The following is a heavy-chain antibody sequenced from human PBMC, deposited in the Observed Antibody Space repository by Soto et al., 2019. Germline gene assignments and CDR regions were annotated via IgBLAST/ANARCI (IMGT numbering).Heavy chain of an antibody. V-gene: IGHV3-30-3*01. CDR2: ISYDGSNK. D-gene: IGHD3-3*01. CDR3: ARGGIRFLEWLPYYDY. J-gene: IGHJ4*02. CDR1: GFTFSSYA. Sequence: QVQLVESGGGVVQPGRSLRLSCAASGFTFSSYAMHRVRQAPGKGLEWVAVISYDGSNKYYADSVKGRFTISRDNSKNTLYLQMNSLRAEDTAVYYCARGGIRFLEWLPYYDYWGQGTLVTVSS.